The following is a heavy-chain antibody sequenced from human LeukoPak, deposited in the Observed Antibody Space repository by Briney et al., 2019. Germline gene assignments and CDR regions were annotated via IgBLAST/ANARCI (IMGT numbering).Heavy chain of an antibody. CDR2: ISAYNGNT. D-gene: IGHD3-22*01. J-gene: IGHJ4*02. V-gene: IGHV1-18*01. Sequence: ASVKVSCKASGYTFTSYGISWVRQAPGQGLEWMGWISAYNGNTNYAQKLQGRVTMTTDTSTSTAYMELRSLRSDDTAVYYCARLYYDSSGYSNNFDYWGQGTLVTVSS. CDR3: ARLYYDSSGYSNNFDY. CDR1: GYTFTSYG.